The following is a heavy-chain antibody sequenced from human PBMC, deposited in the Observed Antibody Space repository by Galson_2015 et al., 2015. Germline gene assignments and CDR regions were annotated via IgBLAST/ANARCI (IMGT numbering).Heavy chain of an antibody. J-gene: IGHJ4*02. CDR1: GDSVNSGGYF. D-gene: IGHD4-11*01. CDR2: IYYSGAS. CDR3: VREGASQTYHSSEQ. Sequence: LTCHVSGDSVNSGGYFWNWVRQHPVKGLEWIGYIYYSGASFYNPSLKSRATISMDTSMNQISLHLRSVTGADTAVYFCVREGASQTYHSSEQWGPGALVTVSS. V-gene: IGHV4-31*03.